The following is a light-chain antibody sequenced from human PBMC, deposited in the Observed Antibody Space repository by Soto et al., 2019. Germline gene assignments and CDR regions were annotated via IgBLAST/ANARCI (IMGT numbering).Light chain of an antibody. CDR2: AAT. CDR1: QDVRTW. V-gene: IGKV1-12*01. J-gene: IGKJ3*01. CDR3: QQVDNFPLI. Sequence: IQMTQFPSSVSASVGDRVTITCRASQDVRTWLAWYQQRPGKAPKVLIHAATILQSGVPSRFSGSGAGTDFTLTINNLQPNDFATYYCQQVDNFPLIFGPGTKVD.